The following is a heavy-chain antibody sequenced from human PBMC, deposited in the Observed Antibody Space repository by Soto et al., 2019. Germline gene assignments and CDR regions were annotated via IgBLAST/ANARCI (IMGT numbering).Heavy chain of an antibody. CDR3: ARGRDDGDYRYCDY. CDR1: GFTFSSYG. D-gene: IGHD4-17*01. V-gene: IGHV3-33*01. Sequence: QVQLVESGGGVVQPGGSLRLSCAASGFTFSSYGMHWVRQAPGKGLEWVAFIWYDGSNKYYADSVKGRFTISRDNSKNKLYLQMDSLRAEGTAVYYCARGRDDGDYRYCDYWGQGTLVTVSS. CDR2: IWYDGSNK. J-gene: IGHJ4*02.